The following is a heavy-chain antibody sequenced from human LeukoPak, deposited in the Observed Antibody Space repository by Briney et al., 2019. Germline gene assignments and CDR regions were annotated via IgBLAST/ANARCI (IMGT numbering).Heavy chain of an antibody. D-gene: IGHD1-26*01. Sequence: PGGSLRLSCAASGFTFSDYYMSWIRQAPGKGLEWVSYISSSGSTIYYADSVKGRFTISRDNAKNSLYLQMNSLRDEDTAVYYCARGIPGVRVGATNHYYYYYMDVWGKGTTVTISS. V-gene: IGHV3-11*01. CDR1: GFTFSDYY. CDR2: ISSSGSTI. J-gene: IGHJ6*03. CDR3: ARGIPGVRVGATNHYYYYYMDV.